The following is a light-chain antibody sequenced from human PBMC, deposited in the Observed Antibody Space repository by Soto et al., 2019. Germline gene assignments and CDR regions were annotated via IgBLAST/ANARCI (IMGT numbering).Light chain of an antibody. CDR3: QQYGISPST. CDR2: GGS. V-gene: IGKV3-20*01. J-gene: IGKJ1*01. Sequence: EVVLTQSPGTLSLSPGEKATLSCRASQSVGSSLAWYQQKPGQAPRLLIYGGSSRAPGIPDRFSGSGSGTDFALTISRLEPEDFAVYCCQQYGISPSTLGQGTKVEIK. CDR1: QSVGSS.